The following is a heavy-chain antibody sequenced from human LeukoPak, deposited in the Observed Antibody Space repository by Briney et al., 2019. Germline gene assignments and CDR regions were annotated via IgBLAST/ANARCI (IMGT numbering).Heavy chain of an antibody. Sequence: ASVKVSCKASGGTFSSYAISWVRQAPGQGLEWMGGIIPIFGTANYAQKFQGRVTITADKSTSTAYMELSSQRSEDTAVYYCARGAAGTFGYFDYWGQGTLVTVSS. J-gene: IGHJ4*02. CDR2: IIPIFGTA. V-gene: IGHV1-69*06. CDR1: GGTFSSYA. CDR3: ARGAAGTFGYFDY. D-gene: IGHD6-13*01.